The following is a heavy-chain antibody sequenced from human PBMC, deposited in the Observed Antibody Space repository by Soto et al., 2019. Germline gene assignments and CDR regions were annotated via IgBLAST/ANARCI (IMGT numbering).Heavy chain of an antibody. Sequence: PGGSLRLSCAASGFTFSSYAMHWVRQAPGKGLEWVAVISYDGSNKYYADSVKGRFTIPRDNSKNTLYLQMNSLRAEDTAVYYCARDRRLRYFDWLSKYYYYYYGMDFRAQRTTVTVSS. J-gene: IGHJ6*02. CDR1: GFTFSSYA. CDR2: ISYDGSNK. V-gene: IGHV3-30-3*01. CDR3: ARDRRLRYFDWLSKYYYYYYGMDF. D-gene: IGHD3-9*01.